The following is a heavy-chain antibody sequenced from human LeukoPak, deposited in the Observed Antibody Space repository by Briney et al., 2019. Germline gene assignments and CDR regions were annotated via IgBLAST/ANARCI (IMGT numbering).Heavy chain of an antibody. CDR2: INAGNGNT. V-gene: IGHV1-3*01. J-gene: IGHJ4*02. D-gene: IGHD3-10*01. Sequence: ASVKVSCKASGYTFTSYAMHWVRQAPGQRLEWMGWINAGNGNTKYSQKFQGRVTITRDTSASTAYMELSSLRSEDTAVYYCARGIMGWGRYGSGSFLYYFDYWGQGTLVTVSS. CDR1: GYTFTSYA. CDR3: ARGIMGWGRYGSGSFLYYFDY.